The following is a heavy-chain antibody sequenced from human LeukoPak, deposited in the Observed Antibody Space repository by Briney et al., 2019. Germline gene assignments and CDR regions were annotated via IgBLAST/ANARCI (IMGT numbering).Heavy chain of an antibody. CDR1: GGSISSGGYS. CDR3: ARLIVGATRWFDP. CDR2: IYHSGST. J-gene: IGHJ5*02. D-gene: IGHD1-26*01. V-gene: IGHV4-30-2*01. Sequence: SETLSLTCAVSGGSISSGGYSWSWIRQPPGKGLEWIGYIYHSGSTYYNPSLKSRVTISVDRSKNQFSLKLSSVTAADTAVYYCARLIVGATRWFDPWGQGTLVTVSS.